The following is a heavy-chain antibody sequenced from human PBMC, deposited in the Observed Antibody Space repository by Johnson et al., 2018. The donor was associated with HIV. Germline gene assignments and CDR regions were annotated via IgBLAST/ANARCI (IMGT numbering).Heavy chain of an antibody. D-gene: IGHD5-18*01. V-gene: IGHV3-11*04. J-gene: IGHJ3*02. Sequence: QVQLVESGGGLVKPGGSLRLSCAASGFTFSDYYMSWIRQAPGKGLEWVAFIRYDGSNKYYVASVKGRFTISRDNAKNSLYLQMNSLRAEDTAVYYCARDRGRLISYGLDAFDIWGQGTMVTVSS. CDR1: GFTFSDYY. CDR3: ARDRGRLISYGLDAFDI. CDR2: IRYDGSNK.